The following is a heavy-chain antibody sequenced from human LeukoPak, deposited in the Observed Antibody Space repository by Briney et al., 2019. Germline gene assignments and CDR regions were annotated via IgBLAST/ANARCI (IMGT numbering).Heavy chain of an antibody. CDR2: ISYDGRNK. CDR1: GFTFSSYG. J-gene: IGHJ4*02. D-gene: IGHD5-24*01. CDR3: AKATPPRDGSNPDY. V-gene: IGHV3-30*18. Sequence: GGSLRLSCAASGFTFSSYGMHWVRQAPGKGLEWVAVISYDGRNKYYADSVKGRFTISRDNPKNTLYLQMNSLRAEDTAVYYCAKATPPRDGSNPDYWAREPWSPSPQ.